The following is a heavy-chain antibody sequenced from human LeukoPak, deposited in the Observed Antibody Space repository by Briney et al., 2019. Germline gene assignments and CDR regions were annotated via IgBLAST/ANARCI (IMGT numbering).Heavy chain of an antibody. D-gene: IGHD6-13*01. J-gene: IGHJ4*02. CDR2: ITTSGTYI. CDR1: GFTFSNYN. CDR3: ARSRSSSWYYFDY. Sequence: GGSLRLSCAASGFTFSNYNMNWVRQAPGKAMEWVSSITTSGTYIFYADSVKGRFTISRDNSKNTLYLQMGSLRAEDMAVYYCARSRSSSWYYFDYWGQGTLVTVSS. V-gene: IGHV3-21*01.